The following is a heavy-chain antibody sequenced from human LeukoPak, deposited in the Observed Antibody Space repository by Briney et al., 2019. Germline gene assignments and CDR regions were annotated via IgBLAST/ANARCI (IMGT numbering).Heavy chain of an antibody. CDR3: ASTFMKVRGVAPGFDY. D-gene: IGHD3-10*01. CDR2: IYYSGST. V-gene: IGHV4-31*03. J-gene: IGHJ4*02. Sequence: PSETLSLTCTVSGGSISSGGYYWSWIRQHPGKGLEWIGYIYYSGSTYHNPSLKSRVTISVDTSKNQFSLKLSSVTAADTAVYYCASTFMKVRGVAPGFDYWGQGTLVTVSS. CDR1: GGSISSGGYY.